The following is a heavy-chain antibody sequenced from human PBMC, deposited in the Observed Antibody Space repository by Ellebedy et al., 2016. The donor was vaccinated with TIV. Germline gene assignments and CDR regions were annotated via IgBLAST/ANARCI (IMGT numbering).Heavy chain of an antibody. CDR2: INHSGTT. CDR3: VWGSYYDY. V-gene: IGHV4-34*01. J-gene: IGHJ4*02. D-gene: IGHD3-16*01. CDR1: GGSFDPSY. Sequence: MPSETLSLTCAVYGGSFDPSYWSWIRQPPGKGLEWIGEINHSGTTTYSPSLRSRATISLDTSKNELSLEVMSVTAADTAMYYCVWGSYYDYWGQGTLVSVSS.